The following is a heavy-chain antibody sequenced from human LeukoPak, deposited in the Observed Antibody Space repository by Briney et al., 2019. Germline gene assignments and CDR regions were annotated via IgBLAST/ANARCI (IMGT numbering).Heavy chain of an antibody. Sequence: ASVKVSCKASGYTFSGYYIHWVRQAPGQGLEWMGWINPNNGDTTYAQKFQGRVTMTRDTSLNTAYTEMSSLRSDDTAVYYCARPGRYLSYVRYWGQGTLVTVSS. J-gene: IGHJ4*02. CDR2: INPNNGDT. D-gene: IGHD3-10*02. V-gene: IGHV1-2*02. CDR3: ARPGRYLSYVRY. CDR1: GYTFSGYY.